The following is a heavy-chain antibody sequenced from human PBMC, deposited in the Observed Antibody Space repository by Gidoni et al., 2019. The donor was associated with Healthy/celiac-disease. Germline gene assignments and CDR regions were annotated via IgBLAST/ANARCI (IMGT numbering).Heavy chain of an antibody. Sequence: QLQLQASGPGLVKPSETLSLTCPVPGGSISSSSDYWGWIRQPPGKGLEWIGSIYYSGSTYYNPSLKSRVTISVDTSKNQFSLKLSSVTAADTAVYYCASLEGYGDYPGEYCQHWGQGTLVTVSS. CDR2: IYYSGST. J-gene: IGHJ1*01. D-gene: IGHD4-17*01. CDR3: ASLEGYGDYPGEYCQH. V-gene: IGHV4-39*01. CDR1: GGSISSSSDY.